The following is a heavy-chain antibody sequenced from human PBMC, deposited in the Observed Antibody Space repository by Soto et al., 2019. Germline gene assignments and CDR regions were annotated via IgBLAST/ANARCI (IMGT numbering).Heavy chain of an antibody. CDR3: AKEGVAAAWKQDYYYYYGMDD. V-gene: IGHV3-23*01. Sequence: EVPLLESGGGLVQPGGSLRLSCAASGFTFSSYAMSWVRQAPGKGLEWVSAISGSGGSTYYADSVKGRFTISRDNSQDKLYLERNSLRAEDTAVYYCAKEGVAAAWKQDYYYYYGMDDWGQGTTVTASS. CDR2: ISGSGGST. D-gene: IGHD6-13*01. CDR1: GFTFSSYA. J-gene: IGHJ6*02.